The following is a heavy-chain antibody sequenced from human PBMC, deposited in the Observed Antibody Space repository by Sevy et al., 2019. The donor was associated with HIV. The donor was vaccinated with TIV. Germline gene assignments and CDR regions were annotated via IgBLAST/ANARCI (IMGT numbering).Heavy chain of an antibody. CDR2: ISGSGGST. D-gene: IGHD7-27*01. Sequence: GGSLRLSCAASGFTFSSYAMSWVRQAPGKGLEWVSAISGSGGSTYYADSVKGRFTISRENSKNTLYLQMNSLRAEDTAVYYCAKSGLGFSFAKYYYYYGMDVWGQGTTVTVSS. CDR1: GFTFSSYA. V-gene: IGHV3-23*01. CDR3: AKSGLGFSFAKYYYYYGMDV. J-gene: IGHJ6*02.